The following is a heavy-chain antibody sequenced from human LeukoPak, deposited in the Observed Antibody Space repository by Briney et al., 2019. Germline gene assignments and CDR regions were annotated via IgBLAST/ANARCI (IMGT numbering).Heavy chain of an antibody. D-gene: IGHD4-23*01. CDR3: ARVPTVVTGAFDI. CDR2: IYYSGTT. V-gene: IGHV4-59*12. CDR1: GGSISRYY. J-gene: IGHJ3*02. Sequence: SETLSLTCTVSGGSISRYYWSWIRRPPGKGLEWIGYIYYSGTTDYSPSLRSRVTILLDTSKNQFSLKLTSLTAADTAVYYCARVPTVVTGAFDIWGQGTMVTVSS.